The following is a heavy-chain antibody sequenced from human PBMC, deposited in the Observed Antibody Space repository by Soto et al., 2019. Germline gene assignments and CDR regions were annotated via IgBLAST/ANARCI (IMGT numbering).Heavy chain of an antibody. CDR1: GYTFTSYG. J-gene: IGHJ6*02. CDR2: ISAYNGNT. Sequence: GASVKVSCKASGYTFTSYGISWVRQAPGQGLEWMGWISAYNGNTNYAQKLQGRVTMTTDTSTSTAYMELRSLRSDDTAVYYCARDHDPAYCGGDCYSHHYYYYGMDVWGQGTTVTVSS. CDR3: ARDHDPAYCGGDCYSHHYYYYGMDV. D-gene: IGHD2-21*02. V-gene: IGHV1-18*04.